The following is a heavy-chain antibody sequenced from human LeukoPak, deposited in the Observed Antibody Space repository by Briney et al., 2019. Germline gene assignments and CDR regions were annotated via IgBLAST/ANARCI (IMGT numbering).Heavy chain of an antibody. CDR2: INHSGST. CDR1: GGSFSGYY. J-gene: IGHJ4*02. V-gene: IGHV4-34*01. CDR3: ARGRDYGDYVGDYYFDY. Sequence: SETLSLTCAVYGGSFSGYYWSWIRQPPGKGLEWIGEINHSGSTNHNPSLKSRVTISVDTSKNQFSLKLSSVTAADTAVYYCARGRDYGDYVGDYYFDYWGQGTLVTVSS. D-gene: IGHD4-17*01.